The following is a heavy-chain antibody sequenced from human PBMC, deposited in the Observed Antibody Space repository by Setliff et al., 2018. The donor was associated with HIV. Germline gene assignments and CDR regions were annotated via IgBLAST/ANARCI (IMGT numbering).Heavy chain of an antibody. CDR1: GYSFTSYW. CDR3: ASSITVAAGRSHYYYATDV. J-gene: IGHJ6*02. CDR2: IHPGDSNT. V-gene: IGHV5-51*01. D-gene: IGHD1-20*01. Sequence: GESLKISCKGSGYSFTSYWIGWVRQMPGKGLEWMGIIHPGDSNTRYSPSFQGQVTISADKSISTAYLQWSSLKASDTAMYYCASSITVAAGRSHYYYATDVWGQGTTVTVSS.